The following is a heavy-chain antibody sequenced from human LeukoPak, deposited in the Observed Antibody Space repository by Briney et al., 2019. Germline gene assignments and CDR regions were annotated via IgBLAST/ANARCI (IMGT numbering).Heavy chain of an antibody. CDR1: GYSFSSYW. CDR2: IYPGDSDT. Sequence: GESLKISCKGSGYSFSSYWIGWVRQMPGKGLEWMGIIYPGDSDTRYSPSFQGQVTVSADKSISTAYLQWSSLKASETAMYCCARHDIGWFDPWGQGTLVTVSS. CDR3: ARHDIGWFDP. V-gene: IGHV5-51*01. J-gene: IGHJ5*02. D-gene: IGHD2-15*01.